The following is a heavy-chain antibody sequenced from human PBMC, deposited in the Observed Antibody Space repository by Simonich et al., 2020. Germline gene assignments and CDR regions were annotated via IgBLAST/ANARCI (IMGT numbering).Heavy chain of an antibody. CDR2: IYYSGST. J-gene: IGHJ3*02. D-gene: IGHD6-13*01. Sequence: QLQLQESGPGLVKPSETLSLTCTVSGGSISSGSYYWGWIRQPPGKGLEWIGSIYYSGSTYYNPSLKSRVTRSVDTAKNQFSLKLSSVTAADTAVYYCARHAGFAFDIWGQGTMVTVSS. CDR1: GGSISSGSYY. CDR3: ARHAGFAFDI. V-gene: IGHV4-39*01.